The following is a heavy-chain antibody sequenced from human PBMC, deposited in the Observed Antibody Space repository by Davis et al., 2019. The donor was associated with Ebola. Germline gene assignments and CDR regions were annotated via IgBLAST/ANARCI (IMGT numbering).Heavy chain of an antibody. Sequence: GESLKISCAASGFTFSSYSMNWVRQAPGKGLECVSSISGSGGGGTTYYADSVKGRFTISRDNSRNTLFLQMNSLRVEDTALYYCARDLMLYGDQFPEIDYWGQGTLVSVS. V-gene: IGHV3-23*01. CDR1: GFTFSSYS. J-gene: IGHJ4*02. CDR2: ISGSGGGGTT. CDR3: ARDLMLYGDQFPEIDY. D-gene: IGHD3-16*02.